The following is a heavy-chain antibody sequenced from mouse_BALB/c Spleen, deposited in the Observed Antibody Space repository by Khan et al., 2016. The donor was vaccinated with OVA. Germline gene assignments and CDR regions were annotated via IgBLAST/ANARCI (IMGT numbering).Heavy chain of an antibody. CDR3: VRDGAYHRNDGWFAY. J-gene: IGHJ3*01. CDR2: INPSNGYT. Sequence: QVQLQQSGAELARPGASVKMSCKASGYTFTSYTIHWIKLRPGQGLEWIGFINPSNGYTNYNQKFKDKATLTADKSSTTVYMQLSSLTSDDSAVYNCVRDGAYHRNDGWFAYWGQGTLVTVPA. V-gene: IGHV1-4*01. D-gene: IGHD2-14*01. CDR1: GYTFTSYT.